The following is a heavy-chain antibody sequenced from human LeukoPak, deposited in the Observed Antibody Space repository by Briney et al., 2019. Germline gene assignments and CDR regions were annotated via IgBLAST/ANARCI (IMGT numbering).Heavy chain of an antibody. J-gene: IGHJ4*02. D-gene: IGHD6-6*01. CDR3: AREPWSSSSQYYFDY. V-gene: IGHV1-69*05. CDR1: GGTFSSYA. Sequence: GASVKVSCKASGGTFSSYAISWVRQAPGQGLEWMGRIIPIFGTANYAQKFQGRVTITTDESTSTAYMELSSLRSEDTAVYYCAREPWSSSSQYYFDYWGQRTLVTVSS. CDR2: IIPIFGTA.